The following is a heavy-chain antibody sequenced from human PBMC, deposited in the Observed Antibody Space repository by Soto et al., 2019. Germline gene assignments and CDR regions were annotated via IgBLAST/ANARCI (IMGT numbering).Heavy chain of an antibody. CDR1: GFIFSTYC. Sequence: GGTPRLSCAASGFIFSTYCMSWARQAPGKGPEWVANINLDGSRTYYADSVRGRFTISRDNSKNTLYLQMNSLRAEDTAVYYCTEDDGAPVYFDYWGEGPLVTVSS. D-gene: IGHD4-17*01. CDR2: INLDGSRT. J-gene: IGHJ4*02. V-gene: IGHV3-7*05. CDR3: TEDDGAPVYFDY.